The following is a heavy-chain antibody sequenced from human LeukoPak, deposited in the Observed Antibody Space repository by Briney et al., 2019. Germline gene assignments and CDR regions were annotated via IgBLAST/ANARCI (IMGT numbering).Heavy chain of an antibody. CDR2: ICYSGST. CDR3: ARLPQWLEAFDI. V-gene: IGHV4-39*01. CDR1: GGSISSSSYY. D-gene: IGHD6-19*01. Sequence: SETLSLTCTVSGGSISSSSYYWGWIRQPPGKGLEWIGSICYSGSTYYNPSLKSRVTISVDTSKNQFSLKLSSVTAADTAVYYCARLPQWLEAFDIWGQGTMVTVSS. J-gene: IGHJ3*02.